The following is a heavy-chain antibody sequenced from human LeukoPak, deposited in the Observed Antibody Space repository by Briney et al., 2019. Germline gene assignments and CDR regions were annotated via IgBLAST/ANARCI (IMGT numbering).Heavy chain of an antibody. D-gene: IGHD3-10*01. J-gene: IGHJ4*02. Sequence: SETLSLTCTVSGGSISSGGYYWSWIRQHPGKGLEWIGYIYYSGSTYYNPSLKSRDTISVDTSKNQFSLKLSSVTAADTAVYYCARHGQGVRGVMNYWGQGTLVTVSS. CDR1: GGSISSGGYY. V-gene: IGHV4-31*03. CDR2: IYYSGST. CDR3: ARHGQGVRGVMNY.